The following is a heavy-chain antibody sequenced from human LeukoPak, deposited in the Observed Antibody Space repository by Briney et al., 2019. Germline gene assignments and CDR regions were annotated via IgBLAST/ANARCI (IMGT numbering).Heavy chain of an antibody. CDR3: VRGLVVGSTPPFPFLGNGL. V-gene: IGHV3-48*03. J-gene: IGHJ6*02. D-gene: IGHD2-15*01. CDR2: ISSSGSAI. CDR1: GFSFSTYE. Sequence: GGSLRLSCAASGFSFSTYEMNWVRQAPGKGLEWLSYISSSGSAIYSADSVKGRFTISRDNAKNSLYLQMNSLRAEDTAVYYCVRGLVVGSTPPFPFLGNGLWGQGTTVTVSS.